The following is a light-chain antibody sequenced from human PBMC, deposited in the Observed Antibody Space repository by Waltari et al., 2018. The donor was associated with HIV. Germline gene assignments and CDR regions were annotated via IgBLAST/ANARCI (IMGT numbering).Light chain of an antibody. CDR1: QSISSY. V-gene: IGKV1-39*01. CDR3: PQSYSTPT. Sequence: DIQMTPSPSSLSASVGDRVTITCRASQSISSYLNWYQQKPGKAPKLLIYAASSLQSGVPSRFSGSGSGTDFTLTISSLQPEDFATYYCPQSYSTPTFGQGTRLEIK. J-gene: IGKJ5*01. CDR2: AAS.